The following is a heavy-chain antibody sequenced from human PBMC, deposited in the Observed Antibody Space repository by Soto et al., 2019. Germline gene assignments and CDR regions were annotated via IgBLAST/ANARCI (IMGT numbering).Heavy chain of an antibody. CDR3: ARSRGYSYVLSGYYYGMDV. CDR1: GGTFSSYA. V-gene: IGHV1-69*01. J-gene: IGHJ6*02. CDR2: IIPIFGTA. D-gene: IGHD5-18*01. Sequence: QVQLVQSGAEVKKPGSSVKVSCKASGGTFSSYAISWVRQAPGQGLEWMGGIIPIFGTANYAQKFQGRVTMAAHESTSTAYMELSSLRSEDTAVYYCARSRGYSYVLSGYYYGMDVWSQGSTVTVSS.